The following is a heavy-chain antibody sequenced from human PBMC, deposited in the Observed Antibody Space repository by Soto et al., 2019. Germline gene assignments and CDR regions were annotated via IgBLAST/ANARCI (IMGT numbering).Heavy chain of an antibody. CDR3: ARVGASGSYYYFDY. CDR1: GGSISSGGYY. J-gene: IGHJ4*02. CDR2: IYYSGST. Sequence: SETLSLTCTVSGGSISSGGYYWSWIRQHPGKGLEWIGYIYYSGSTYYNPSLKSRVTISVDTSKNQFSLKLSSVTAADTAVYYCARVGASGSYYYFDYWGQGTLVTVSS. V-gene: IGHV4-31*03. D-gene: IGHD3-10*01.